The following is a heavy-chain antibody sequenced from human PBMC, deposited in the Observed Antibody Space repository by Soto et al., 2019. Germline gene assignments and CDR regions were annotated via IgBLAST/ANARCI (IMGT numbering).Heavy chain of an antibody. CDR3: AGQTFTIAAASYGRSKWFDP. J-gene: IGHJ5*02. CDR1: GGSITSSSHF. CDR2: IYFTGHT. Sequence: PSETLSLTCTASGGSITSSSHFWGWVRQPPGKGLEWIGTIYFTGHTYYTPSLKSRLTMSIDTSKNEFSLRLNSVTAADTAVYYCAGQTFTIAAASYGRSKWFDPWGPGTLVTVSS. V-gene: IGHV4-39*01. D-gene: IGHD2-15*01.